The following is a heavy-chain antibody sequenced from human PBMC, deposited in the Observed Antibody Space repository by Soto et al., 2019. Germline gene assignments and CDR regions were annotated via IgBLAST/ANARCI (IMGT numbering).Heavy chain of an antibody. Sequence: GESLKLSCKGSGYSFTSYWIGWVRQMPGKGLEWMGIIYPGDSDTRYSPSFQGQVTISADKSISTAYLQWSSLKASDTAMYYCARQRYYYDSSGSDPEAFDIWGQGXMVTVSS. CDR1: GYSFTSYW. D-gene: IGHD3-22*01. V-gene: IGHV5-51*01. CDR2: IYPGDSDT. J-gene: IGHJ3*02. CDR3: ARQRYYYDSSGSDPEAFDI.